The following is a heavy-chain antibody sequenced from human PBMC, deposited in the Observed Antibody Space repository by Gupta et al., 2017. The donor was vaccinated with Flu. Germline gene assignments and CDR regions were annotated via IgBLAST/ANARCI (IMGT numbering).Heavy chain of an antibody. D-gene: IGHD3-22*01. CDR3: ARERADDNSGFNDAN. CDR2: IWNDGSNK. J-gene: IGHJ4*02. V-gene: IGHV3-33*01. Sequence: QVHLVESGGGVVQPGRSLRLSCAASGFTFSSYAMNWVRQAPGKGLEWVAFIWNDGSNKHYADSGKDRFTISRDNSKNTLYLQMNSLRAEDTAVYYCARERADDNSGFNDANWGQGTLVPVSS. CDR1: GFTFSSYA.